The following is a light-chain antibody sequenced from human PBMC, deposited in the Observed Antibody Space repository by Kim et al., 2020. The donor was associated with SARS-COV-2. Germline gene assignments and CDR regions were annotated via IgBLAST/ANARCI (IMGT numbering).Light chain of an antibody. Sequence: YASSGDRVTITCRASQGISTYLAWYQQKPGKAPNLLIYAASTLQSGVPSRFSGSGSGTDFTLTISCLQSEDFGSYYCQQYYSSPLTFGGGTKLEI. CDR2: AAS. CDR1: QGISTY. CDR3: QQYYSSPLT. J-gene: IGKJ4*01. V-gene: IGKV1-8*01.